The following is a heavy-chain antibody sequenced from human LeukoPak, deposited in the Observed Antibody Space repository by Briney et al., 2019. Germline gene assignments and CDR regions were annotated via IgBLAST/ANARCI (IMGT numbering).Heavy chain of an antibody. J-gene: IGHJ3*02. V-gene: IGHV3-64*01. CDR2: ITANGGST. CDR3: ARELYSVNPHDGFDI. D-gene: IGHD1-26*01. CDR1: GFTFTSHS. Sequence: GGSLRLSCTASGFTFTSHSMHWVRQAPGKGLEYVSSITANGGSTYYGNSVRGRFTISRDNSKKTLYLQMGSLRAEDMAVYYCARELYSVNPHDGFDIWGQGTVVTVSS.